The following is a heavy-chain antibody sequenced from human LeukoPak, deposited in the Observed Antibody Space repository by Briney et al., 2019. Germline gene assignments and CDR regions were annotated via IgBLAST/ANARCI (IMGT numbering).Heavy chain of an antibody. J-gene: IGHJ4*02. CDR1: GFTFSSFA. V-gene: IGHV3-64*01. CDR3: ARQVAAAAYFDY. CDR2: ISSNGGGT. D-gene: IGHD6-13*01. Sequence: GGSLRLSCAASGFTFSSFAVHWVRQAPGKGLEYVSAISSNGGGTYYANSVKGRFTISRDNSKNTLYLQMGSLRAEDMAVYYCARQVAAAAYFDYWGQGALVTVSS.